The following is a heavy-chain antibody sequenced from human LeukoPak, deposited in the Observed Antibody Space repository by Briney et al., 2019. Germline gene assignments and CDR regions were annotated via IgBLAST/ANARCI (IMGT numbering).Heavy chain of an antibody. D-gene: IGHD1-20*01. CDR3: ARVQVYNWKPFDY. V-gene: IGHV4-39*07. CDR2: IYYSGST. CDR1: GGSSSSSSYY. J-gene: IGHJ4*02. Sequence: SETLSLTCTVSGGSSSSSSYYWAWILQPPGKGAEWIGSIYYSGSTYYNPSLKSRVTISVDPSKNQFSLKLSSVTAADTAVYYCARVQVYNWKPFDYWGQGTLVTVSS.